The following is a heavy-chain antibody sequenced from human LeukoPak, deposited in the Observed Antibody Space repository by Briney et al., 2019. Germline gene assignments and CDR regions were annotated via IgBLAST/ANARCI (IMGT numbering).Heavy chain of an antibody. Sequence: GGSLRLSCAASGFTFSSYGMHWVRQAPGKGLEWVAFIRYDGSNKYYADSVKGRFTISRDNSKNSLYLQMNSLRIEDTAFYYCAKDIIGYAPLWGQGTLVTVSS. CDR1: GFTFSSYG. CDR3: AKDIIGYAPL. D-gene: IGHD2-8*01. V-gene: IGHV3-30*02. CDR2: IRYDGSNK. J-gene: IGHJ4*02.